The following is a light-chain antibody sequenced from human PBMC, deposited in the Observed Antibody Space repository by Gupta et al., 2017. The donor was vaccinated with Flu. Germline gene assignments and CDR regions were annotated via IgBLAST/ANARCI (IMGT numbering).Light chain of an antibody. Sequence: SLGERATINCKSTQSSGDHRKNKKYLDWYQKKAGQPPKMLIYWASTREDRVPDSFSGRGCGTDFTLTISSRQAEDVAVYYCQHQHNTSFTFGRGTQVDIK. CDR3: QHQHNTSFT. J-gene: IGKJ4*01. CDR2: WAS. V-gene: IGKV4-1*01. CDR1: QSSGDHRKNKKY.